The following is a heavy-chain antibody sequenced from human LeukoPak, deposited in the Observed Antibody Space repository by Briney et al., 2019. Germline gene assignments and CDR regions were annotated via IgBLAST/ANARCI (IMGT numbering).Heavy chain of an antibody. V-gene: IGHV3-30*02. CDR1: GFTFSSYG. CDR3: AKEIPYYYDSSGYSPFDY. D-gene: IGHD3-22*01. CDR2: IRYDGSNK. J-gene: IGHJ4*02. Sequence: DPGGSLRLSCAASGFTFSSYGMHWVRQAPGKGLEWVAFIRYDGSNKYYADSVKGRFTISRDNSKNTLYLQMNSLRAEDTAVYYCAKEIPYYYDSSGYSPFDYWGQGTLVTVPS.